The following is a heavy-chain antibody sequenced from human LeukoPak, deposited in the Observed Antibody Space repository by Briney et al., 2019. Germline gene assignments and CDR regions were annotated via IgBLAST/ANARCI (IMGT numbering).Heavy chain of an antibody. CDR1: GYTFTSYY. J-gene: IGHJ4*02. CDR3: ARAHLHYGDSIHDLDY. CDR2: IHPSGGST. V-gene: IGHV1-46*01. D-gene: IGHD4-17*01. Sequence: ASVKVSCKASGYTFTSYYMHWVRQAAGQGLEWTGIIHPSGGSTSYAQKFQGRVTMTRDTSTSIVYMELSSLRSEDTAVYYCARAHLHYGDSIHDLDYWGQGTLVTVSS.